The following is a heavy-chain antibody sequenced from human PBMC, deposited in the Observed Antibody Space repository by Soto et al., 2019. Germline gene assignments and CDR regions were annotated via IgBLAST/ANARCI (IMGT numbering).Heavy chain of an antibody. V-gene: IGHV4-30-2*01. J-gene: IGHJ4*02. CDR3: ARAEGHSSSWYYFDY. CDR2: IYHSGST. Sequence: PSETLSLTCAVSGGSISSGGYSWSWIRQPPGKGLEWIGYIYHSGSTYYNPSLKSRVTISVDRSKNQFSLKLSSVTAADTAVYYCARAEGHSSSWYYFDYWGQGTLVTVSS. D-gene: IGHD6-13*01. CDR1: GGSISSGGYS.